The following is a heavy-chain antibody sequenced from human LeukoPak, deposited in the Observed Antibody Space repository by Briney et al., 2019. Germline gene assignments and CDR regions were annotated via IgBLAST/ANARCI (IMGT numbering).Heavy chain of an antibody. Sequence: GGSLRLSCTASGFTFGDYAMSWVRQAPGKGLEWVGFIRSKAYGGTTEYAASVKGRFTISRDDSKTIAYLQMNVLQTEDTAVYYCTREDGYNRRFNYWGQGTLVTVSS. J-gene: IGHJ4*02. CDR1: GFTFGDYA. CDR2: IRSKAYGGTT. D-gene: IGHD5-24*01. CDR3: TREDGYNRRFNY. V-gene: IGHV3-49*04.